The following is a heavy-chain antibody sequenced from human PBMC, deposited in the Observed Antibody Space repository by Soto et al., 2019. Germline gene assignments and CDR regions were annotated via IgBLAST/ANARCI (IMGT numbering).Heavy chain of an antibody. Sequence: GGSLRLSCAASGFTFDDYAMHWVRQAPGKGLEWVSGISWNSGSIGYADSVKGRFTISRDNAKNSLYLQMNSLRAEDTALYYCAKDHRRTEGEDTGYCSGGSCYFDYWGQGTLVTVSS. V-gene: IGHV3-9*01. J-gene: IGHJ4*02. D-gene: IGHD2-15*01. CDR1: GFTFDDYA. CDR2: ISWNSGSI. CDR3: AKDHRRTEGEDTGYCSGGSCYFDY.